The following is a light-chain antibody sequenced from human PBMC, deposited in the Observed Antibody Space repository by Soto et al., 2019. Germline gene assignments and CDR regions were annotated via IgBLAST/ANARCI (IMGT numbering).Light chain of an antibody. CDR1: SSDVGNNNH. Sequence: QSALTQPASVSGSPGQSITISCTGTSSDVGNNNHVSWYQHHPCKAPKLMIYEVSYRPSGVSNRFSGSKSGYTASLTISGLQAEDEADYYCNSQTRSGIRVFGTGTKLTVL. V-gene: IGLV2-14*01. CDR3: NSQTRSGIRV. CDR2: EVS. J-gene: IGLJ1*01.